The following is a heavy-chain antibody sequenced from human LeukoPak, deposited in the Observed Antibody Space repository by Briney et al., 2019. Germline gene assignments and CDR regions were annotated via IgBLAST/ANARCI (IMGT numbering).Heavy chain of an antibody. CDR3: AREGEIVGASFDY. Sequence: ASVKVSCKASGYTFTIYYIHWVRQAPGQGLEWMGSIYPNSGGANFAQNFQGRVTLTRDTSSSTAYLELTRLRSDDTAVYYCAREGEIVGASFDYWGQGTLVTVSS. D-gene: IGHD1-26*01. CDR1: GYTFTIYY. V-gene: IGHV1-2*02. CDR2: IYPNSGGA. J-gene: IGHJ4*02.